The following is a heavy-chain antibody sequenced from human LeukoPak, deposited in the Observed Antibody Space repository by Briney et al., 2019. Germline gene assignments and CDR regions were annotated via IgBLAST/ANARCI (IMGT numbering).Heavy chain of an antibody. CDR2: INPSGGST. CDR1: GYTFTSYY. J-gene: IGHJ4*02. Sequence: ASVKVSCKASGYTFTSYYMHWVRQAPGQGLEWMGIINPSGGSTSYAQKFQGRVTMTRDMSTRTVYMELSSLRSEDAAVYYCARVTPTPYYFDYWGQGTLVTVSS. V-gene: IGHV1-46*01. CDR3: ARVTPTPYYFDY.